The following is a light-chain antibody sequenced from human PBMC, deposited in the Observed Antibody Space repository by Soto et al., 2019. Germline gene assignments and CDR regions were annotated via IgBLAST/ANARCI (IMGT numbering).Light chain of an antibody. CDR1: QSISGW. V-gene: IGKV1-5*03. J-gene: IGKJ1*01. CDR2: KAS. CDR3: QQYNSYWT. Sequence: DIQMTQSPSTLSASVGDRVTITCRASQSISGWLAWYQQKPGKAPKLLIYKASGLESGVPSRLSGSGYGTEFTLTISSLQPDDFATYYCQQYNSYWTFGQGTKVEIK.